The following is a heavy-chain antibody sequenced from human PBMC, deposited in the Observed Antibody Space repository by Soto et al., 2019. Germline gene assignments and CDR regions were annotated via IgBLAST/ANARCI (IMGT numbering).Heavy chain of an antibody. V-gene: IGHV1-69*13. CDR2: IIPIFGTA. Sequence: ASVKVSCKASGGTFSSYAISWVRQAPGQGLEWMGGIIPIFGTANYAQKFQGRVTITADESTSTAYMELSSLRSEDTAVYYCARERREYYDILTGYYPSYFDYWGQGTLVTVSS. J-gene: IGHJ4*02. CDR3: ARERREYYDILTGYYPSYFDY. D-gene: IGHD3-9*01. CDR1: GGTFSSYA.